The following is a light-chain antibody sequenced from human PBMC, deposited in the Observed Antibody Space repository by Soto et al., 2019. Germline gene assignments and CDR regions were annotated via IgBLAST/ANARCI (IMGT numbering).Light chain of an antibody. CDR1: SSNIGAGYD. CDR3: QSYDSSLSGFYV. Sequence: QSVLTQPPSVSGAPGQRVTISCTGSSSNIGAGYDVHWYQHLPGTAPKLLIYGNTNRPSGVPDRFSGSKSGTSASLAITGLQVEDEADYYCQSYDSSLSGFYVFGTGTKATVL. J-gene: IGLJ1*01. CDR2: GNT. V-gene: IGLV1-40*01.